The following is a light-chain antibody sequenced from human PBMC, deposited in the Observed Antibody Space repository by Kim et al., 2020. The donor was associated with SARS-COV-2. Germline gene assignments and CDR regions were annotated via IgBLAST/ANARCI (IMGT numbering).Light chain of an antibody. CDR3: QQENNWPWT. J-gene: IGKJ1*01. CDR2: GAS. Sequence: EIVMTQSPATLSVSPGERATLSCRASQSVSSNLAWYQQKPGQAPRLLIYGASTRATGIPARFSGSGSGTEFTLTISSLQSEDFAVYYWQQENNWPWTFGQGTKVEIK. CDR1: QSVSSN. V-gene: IGKV3-15*01.